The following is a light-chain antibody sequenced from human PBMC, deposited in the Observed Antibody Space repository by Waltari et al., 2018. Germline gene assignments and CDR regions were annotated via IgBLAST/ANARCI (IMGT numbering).Light chain of an antibody. CDR1: KSDFGDYNH. CDR2: DVS. CDR3: SSYISSSTPWV. Sequence: QSALTQPASVSGSPGQSITISCTGTKSDFGDYNHVSWYQQHPGKAPKVMIYDVSNRPAGVSNLCSGSKSGNTAPLTISGLQADDEGNYYCSSYISSSTPWVFGGGTKLTGL. J-gene: IGLJ3*02. V-gene: IGLV2-14*01.